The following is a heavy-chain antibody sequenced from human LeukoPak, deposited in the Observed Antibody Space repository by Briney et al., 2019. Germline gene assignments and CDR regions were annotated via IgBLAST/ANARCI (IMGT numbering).Heavy chain of an antibody. J-gene: IGHJ5*02. V-gene: IGHV4-30-4*08. CDR3: ARDLGWQLVIDP. CDR1: GGSISSGDYY. Sequence: SQTLSLTCAVSGGSISSGDYYWSWIRQPPGKGLEWIGYIYYSGSTYYNPSLKSRVTISVDTPKNQFSLKLSSVTAADTAVYYCARDLGWQLVIDPWGQGTLVTVSS. CDR2: IYYSGST. D-gene: IGHD6-6*01.